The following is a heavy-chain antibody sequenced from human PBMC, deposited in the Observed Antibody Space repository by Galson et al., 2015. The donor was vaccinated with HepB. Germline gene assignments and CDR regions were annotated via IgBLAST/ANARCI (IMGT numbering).Heavy chain of an antibody. V-gene: IGHV3-23*01. Sequence: SLRLSCAASGFAFSHHAMSWVRPAPGKGPEWVSSIRGSGDDTKYADSVKGRFTISRDNFETMVFLQMNSLRVEDTAVYYCARDRTYHDFWRGFDLWGQGTMVTVSS. CDR1: GFAFSHHA. D-gene: IGHD3-3*01. J-gene: IGHJ3*01. CDR3: ARDRTYHDFWRGFDL. CDR2: IRGSGDDT.